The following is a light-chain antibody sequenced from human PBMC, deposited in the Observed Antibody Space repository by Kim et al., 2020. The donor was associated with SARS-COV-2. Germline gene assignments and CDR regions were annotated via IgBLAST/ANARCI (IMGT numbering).Light chain of an antibody. CDR1: SSDVGRFNR. CDR3: NAYTGSRTYV. Sequence: GQSVTISCPGTSSDVGRFNRVSWFQQTPGTAPKLILYEVTTRPSGVSDRFSGSKSGNTASLTISGLQTKDEADYYCNAYTGSRTYVFGTGTKVTVL. CDR2: EVT. V-gene: IGLV2-18*02. J-gene: IGLJ1*01.